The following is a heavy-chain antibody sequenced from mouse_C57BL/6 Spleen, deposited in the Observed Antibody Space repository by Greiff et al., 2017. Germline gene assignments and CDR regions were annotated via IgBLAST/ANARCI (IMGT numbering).Heavy chain of an antibody. J-gene: IGHJ4*01. Sequence: EVKVEESGPELVKPGASVKISCKASGYSFTGYYMNWVKQSPEKSLEWIGEINPSTGGTTYNQKFKAKATLTVDKSSSTAYMQLKSLTSEDSAVYYCARYDDWGKGTSVTVSS. CDR2: INPSTGGT. V-gene: IGHV1-42*01. CDR1: GYSFTGYY. CDR3: ARYDD.